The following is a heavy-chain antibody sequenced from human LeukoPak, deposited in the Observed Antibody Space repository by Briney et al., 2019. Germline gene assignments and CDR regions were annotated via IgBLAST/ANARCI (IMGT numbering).Heavy chain of an antibody. D-gene: IGHD4-23*01. CDR1: GFTFSSYS. CDR2: ISSSSSTI. CDR3: ARVTPSPYGGKPLDY. Sequence: PGGSLRLSCAASGFTFSSYSMNWVRQAPGKGLEWVSYISSSSSTIYYADSVKGRFTISRDNAKNSLYLQMNSLRAEDTAVYYCARVTPSPYGGKPLDYWGQGTLVTVSS. V-gene: IGHV3-48*04. J-gene: IGHJ4*02.